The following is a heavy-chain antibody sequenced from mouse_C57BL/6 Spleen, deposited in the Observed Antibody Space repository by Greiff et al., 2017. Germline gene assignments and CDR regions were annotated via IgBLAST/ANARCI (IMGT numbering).Heavy chain of an antibody. CDR3: ALITTVVDYYAMDY. J-gene: IGHJ4*01. D-gene: IGHD1-1*01. Sequence: EVQLQQSGAELVKPGASVKLSCTASGFNIKDYYMHWVKQRTEQGLEWIGRIDPEDGETKYAPKFPGKATITADTSSNTAYLQLSSLTSEDTAVYYCALITTVVDYYAMDYWGQGTSVTVSS. CDR1: GFNIKDYY. V-gene: IGHV14-2*01. CDR2: IDPEDGET.